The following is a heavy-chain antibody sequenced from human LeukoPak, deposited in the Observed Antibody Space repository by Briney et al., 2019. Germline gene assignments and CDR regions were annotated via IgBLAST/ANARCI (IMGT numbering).Heavy chain of an antibody. V-gene: IGHV4-39*07. CDR3: ARNIPSAMLNFDY. D-gene: IGHD2-2*01. Sequence: SETLSLTCTVSGGSISSSSYYWGWIRQPPGKGLEWIGSIYYSGSTYYNPSLKSRVTISVDTSKNQLSLKLTSVTAADTAVYYCARNIPSAMLNFDYWGQGTLVTVSS. J-gene: IGHJ4*02. CDR1: GGSISSSSYY. CDR2: IYYSGST.